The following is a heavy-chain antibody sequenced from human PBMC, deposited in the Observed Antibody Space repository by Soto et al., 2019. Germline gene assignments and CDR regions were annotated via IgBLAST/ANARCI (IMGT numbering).Heavy chain of an antibody. J-gene: IGHJ4*02. Sequence: EVQLLESGGGLVQPGRSLRLSCAASGFTFSNYAMSWVRQAPGQGLDWVSAISGSGGTTYYPDSVNGRFTISRDNSKNTLFLQMNSLRAEDAAVYYCAKFFVETGSNSGWPWSFHYWGQGTLVTVSS. CDR2: ISGSGGTT. V-gene: IGHV3-23*01. D-gene: IGHD6-25*01. CDR3: AKFFVETGSNSGWPWSFHY. CDR1: GFTFSNYA.